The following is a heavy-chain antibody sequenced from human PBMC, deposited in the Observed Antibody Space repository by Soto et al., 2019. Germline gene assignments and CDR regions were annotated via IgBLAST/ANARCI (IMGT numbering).Heavy chain of an antibody. CDR2: IIPIFGTA. J-gene: IGHJ5*02. D-gene: IGHD6-13*01. Sequence: QVQLVQSGAEVKKPGSSVKVSCKASGGTFSSYAISWVRQAPGQGLEWMGGIIPIFGTANYAQKFQGRVTITADKSTSTAKVERSSLRCGDTAVYYWARMPTLVRRGWFAPGGKGPRVTVSS. CDR1: GGTFSSYA. CDR3: ARMPTLVRRGWFAP. V-gene: IGHV1-69*06.